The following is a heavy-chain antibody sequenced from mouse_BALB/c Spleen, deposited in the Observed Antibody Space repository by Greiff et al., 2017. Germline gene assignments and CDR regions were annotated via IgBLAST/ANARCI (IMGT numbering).Heavy chain of an antibody. V-gene: IGHV1-9*01. Sequence: LVESGAELMKPGASVKISCKATGYTFSSYWIEWVKQRPGHGLEWIGEILPGSGSTNYNEKFKGKATFTADTSSNTAYMQLSSLTSEDSAVYYCARGATNYAMDYWGQGTSVTVSS. D-gene: IGHD3-1*01. CDR2: ILPGSGST. J-gene: IGHJ4*01. CDR3: ARGATNYAMDY. CDR1: GYTFSSYW.